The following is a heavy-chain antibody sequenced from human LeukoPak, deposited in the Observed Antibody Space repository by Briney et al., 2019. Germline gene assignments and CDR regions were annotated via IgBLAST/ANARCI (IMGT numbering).Heavy chain of an antibody. Sequence: SETLSLTCTVSGGSISSGDYYWSWIRQPPGKGLEWIGYIYYSGRTFYNPSLKSRVTISVDTSKNQFSLKLSSVTAADTAVYYCARRDIVATIDYWGQGTLVTVSS. V-gene: IGHV4-30-4*08. CDR2: IYYSGRT. CDR1: GGSISSGDYY. CDR3: ARRDIVATIDY. J-gene: IGHJ4*02. D-gene: IGHD5-12*01.